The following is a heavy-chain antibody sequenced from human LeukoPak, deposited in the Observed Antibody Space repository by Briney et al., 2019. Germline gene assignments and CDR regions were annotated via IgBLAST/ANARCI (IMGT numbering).Heavy chain of an antibody. V-gene: IGHV3-30*18. CDR3: AKDKGREGDY. Sequence: TGGSLRLSCAASGFTFSSYGIHWVRLAPGKGLGWVAVISYDGTIKYYADSVQGRFTISRDNSKNTLFLQMNSLRAEDTAVYYCAKDKGREGDYWGQGTLVTVSS. D-gene: IGHD1-26*01. CDR2: ISYDGTIK. CDR1: GFTFSSYG. J-gene: IGHJ4*02.